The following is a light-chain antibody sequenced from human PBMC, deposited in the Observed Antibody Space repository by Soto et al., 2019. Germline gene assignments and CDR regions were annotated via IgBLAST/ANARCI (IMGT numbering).Light chain of an antibody. CDR1: QSISSW. CDR3: QHYNSYPT. Sequence: DIQMTQSPSTLSASVGDRVTITCRASQSISSWLAWYQQKPGKAPKLLIYKASSLESGVPSRFSGSGSGTEFTLTISSLQPDYFATYYCQHYNSYPTFGQGTKVESK. CDR2: KAS. J-gene: IGKJ1*01. V-gene: IGKV1-5*03.